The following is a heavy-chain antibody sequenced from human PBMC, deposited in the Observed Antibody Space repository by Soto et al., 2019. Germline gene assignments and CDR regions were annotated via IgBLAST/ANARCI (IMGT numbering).Heavy chain of an antibody. V-gene: IGHV4-31*03. CDR1: GGSISSGGYY. CDR2: IYYSGST. D-gene: IGHD3-3*01. CDR3: ARDGYYDFWSGYSSSYGMDV. J-gene: IGHJ6*02. Sequence: PSETLSLTCTVSGGSISSGGYYWSWIRQHPGKGLEWIGYIYYSGSTYYNPSLKSRVTISVDTSKNQFSLKLSSVTAAATAVYYCARDGYYDFWSGYSSSYGMDVWGQGTTVTVSS.